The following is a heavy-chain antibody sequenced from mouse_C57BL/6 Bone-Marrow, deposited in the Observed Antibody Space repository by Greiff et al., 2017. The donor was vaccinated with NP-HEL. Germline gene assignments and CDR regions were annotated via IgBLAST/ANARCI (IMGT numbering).Heavy chain of an antibody. CDR1: GYAFSSSW. D-gene: IGHD2-4*01. CDR3: ARYGNYDYDGGAWFAY. V-gene: IGHV1-82*01. J-gene: IGHJ3*01. Sequence: VQLQQSGPELVKPGASVKISCKASGYAFSSSWMNWVKQRPGKGLEWIGRIYPGDGDTNYNGKFKGKATLTADKSSSTAYMQLSSLTSEDSAVYFCARYGNYDYDGGAWFAYWGQGTLVTVSA. CDR2: IYPGDGDT.